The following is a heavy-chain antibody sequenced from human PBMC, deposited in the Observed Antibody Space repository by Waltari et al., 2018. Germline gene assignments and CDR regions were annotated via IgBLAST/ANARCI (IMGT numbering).Heavy chain of an antibody. CDR3: ARDRGFYYDSSGYYPDAFDI. V-gene: IGHV4-31*03. CDR2: IYYSGST. J-gene: IGHJ3*02. Sequence: QVQLQESGPGLVKPSQTLSLTCTVSGGSISSGGYYWSWIRQHPGKGLEWIGYIYYSGSTYYNPSLKSRVTISVDTSKNQFSLKLSSVTAADTAVYYCARDRGFYYDSSGYYPDAFDIWGQGTMVTVSS. D-gene: IGHD3-22*01. CDR1: GGSISSGGYY.